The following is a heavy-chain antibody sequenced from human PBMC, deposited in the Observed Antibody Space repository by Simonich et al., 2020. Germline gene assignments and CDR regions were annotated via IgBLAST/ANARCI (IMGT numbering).Heavy chain of an antibody. V-gene: IGHV1-2*02. CDR1: GYTFTGYY. CDR3: ARGALTGDYYYMDV. D-gene: IGHD7-27*01. Sequence: QVQLVQSGAEVKKPGASVKVSCKASGYTFTGYYMHWVRQAPGQGLEGMGWINPNSGGTNYAQKLQGRVTMTRDTSISTAYMELSRLRSDDTAVYYCARGALTGDYYYMDVWGKGTTVTVSS. CDR2: INPNSGGT. J-gene: IGHJ6*03.